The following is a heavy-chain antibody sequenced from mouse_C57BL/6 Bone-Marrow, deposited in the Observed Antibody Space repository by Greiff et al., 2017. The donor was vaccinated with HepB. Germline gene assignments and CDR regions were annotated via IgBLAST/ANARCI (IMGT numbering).Heavy chain of an antibody. J-gene: IGHJ4*01. CDR1: GFSLTSYG. D-gene: IGHD1-1*01. CDR3: ARKYYYDAMDY. V-gene: IGHV2-2*02. Sequence: VQLQQSGPGLVQPSQSLSITCTVSGFSLTSYGVHWVRQSPGQGLEWLGVIWSGGSTDYNAAFISSMSISKDNSKSHVFFKMHSLQANDTAIYYCARKYYYDAMDYWGQGTSVTVSS. CDR2: IWSGGST.